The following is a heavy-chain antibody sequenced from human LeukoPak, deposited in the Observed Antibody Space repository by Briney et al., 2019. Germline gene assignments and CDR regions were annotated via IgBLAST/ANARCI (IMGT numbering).Heavy chain of an antibody. CDR3: AKARGPVATHPDY. J-gene: IGHJ4*02. V-gene: IGHV3-23*01. Sequence: GGSLRLSCAASGFTFSSYAMTWVRQAPGKGLEWVSAIFGSGGSTYYADSVEGRFTISRDNSKNTLYLQMNSLRAEDTAVYYCAKARGPVATHPDYWGQGTLVTVSS. CDR2: IFGSGGST. D-gene: IGHD5-12*01. CDR1: GFTFSSYA.